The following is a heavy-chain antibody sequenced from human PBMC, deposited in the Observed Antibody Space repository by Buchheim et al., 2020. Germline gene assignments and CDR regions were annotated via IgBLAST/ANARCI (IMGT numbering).Heavy chain of an antibody. Sequence: EVQLVDSGGGLVQPGESLRLSCAASGSSFSGYAMSWVRQAPGKGLEWVSSISGSGATTFNADSVKGRFTISRDNSKNMLYLQMNSLRAEDTAVYFCAKGSRGYTNYYFDYWGQGTL. CDR3: AKGSRGYTNYYFDY. CDR2: ISGSGATT. J-gene: IGHJ4*02. D-gene: IGHD4-11*01. CDR1: GSSFSGYA. V-gene: IGHV3-23*04.